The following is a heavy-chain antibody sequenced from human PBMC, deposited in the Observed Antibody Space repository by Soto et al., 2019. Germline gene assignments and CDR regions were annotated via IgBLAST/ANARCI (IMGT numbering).Heavy chain of an antibody. CDR3: ARWLYGVATSPGYGWFAP. V-gene: IGHV4-34*01. D-gene: IGHD5-12*01. CDR1: GGSFSAYY. CDR2: INHSGST. J-gene: IGHJ5*02. Sequence: SETLSLTCAVYGGSFSAYYYSWIRQPPGKGLEWIGEINHSGSTNYNPSLKSRVTISVDTSKNQFSLKLSSVTAADTAVYYCARWLYGVATSPGYGWFAPCGQGTLVT.